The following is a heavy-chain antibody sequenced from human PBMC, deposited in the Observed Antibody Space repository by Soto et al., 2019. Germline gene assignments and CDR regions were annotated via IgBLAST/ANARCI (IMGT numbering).Heavy chain of an antibody. D-gene: IGHD3-10*01. CDR2: IYYSGST. Sequence: QVQLQESGPGLVQPSQTLSLACTVSGDSISSGGYYWSWIRQHPGKGLEWIGYIYYSGSTFYNPSLKSRVTISVDTSKNQFSLKLSSVTAADTAVYYCARGLSGTLFDFWGQGTLVTGSS. CDR1: GDSISSGGYY. J-gene: IGHJ4*02. V-gene: IGHV4-31*03. CDR3: ARGLSGTLFDF.